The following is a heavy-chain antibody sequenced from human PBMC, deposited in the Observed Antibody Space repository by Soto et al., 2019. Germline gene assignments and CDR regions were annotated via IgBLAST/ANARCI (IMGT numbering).Heavy chain of an antibody. Sequence: EVQLLESGGGLVQPGGSLRLSCAASGFTFSSYAMSWVRQAPGKGLEWVSAISGSGGSTYYADSVKGRFTISRDNSKNTLYLQMNSLRAEDTAVYYCAKGGGGDYELRTDAFDIWGQGTMVTVSS. CDR2: ISGSGGST. J-gene: IGHJ3*02. D-gene: IGHD2-21*02. CDR3: AKGGGGDYELRTDAFDI. CDR1: GFTFSSYA. V-gene: IGHV3-23*01.